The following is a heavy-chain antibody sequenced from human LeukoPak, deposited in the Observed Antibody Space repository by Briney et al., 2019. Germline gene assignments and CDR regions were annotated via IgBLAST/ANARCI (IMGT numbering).Heavy chain of an antibody. CDR2: IYSGGST. CDR1: GFTVSSNY. Sequence: GGSLRLSCAASGFTVSSNYMSWVRQAPGKGLEWVSVIYSGGSTYYADSVKGRFTISRDNSKNTLYLQMNSLRAEDTAVYYCCRTSMVRGVTRGGFDYWGQGTLVTVSS. CDR3: CRTSMVRGVTRGGFDY. J-gene: IGHJ4*02. V-gene: IGHV3-66*01. D-gene: IGHD3-10*01.